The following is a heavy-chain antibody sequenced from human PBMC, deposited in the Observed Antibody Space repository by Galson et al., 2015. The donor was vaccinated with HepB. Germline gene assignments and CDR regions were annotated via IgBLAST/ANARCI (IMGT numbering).Heavy chain of an antibody. J-gene: IGHJ5*02. V-gene: IGHV5-10-1*01. CDR2: IDPSDSYT. Sequence: QSGAEVKKPGESLRISCKGSGYSFTSYWISWVRQMPGKGLEWMGRIDPSDSYTNYSPSFQGHVTISADKSISTAYLQWSSLKASDTAMYYCARSQVWGSYRSNWFDPWGQGTLVTVSS. D-gene: IGHD3-16*02. CDR3: ARSQVWGSYRSNWFDP. CDR1: GYSFTSYW.